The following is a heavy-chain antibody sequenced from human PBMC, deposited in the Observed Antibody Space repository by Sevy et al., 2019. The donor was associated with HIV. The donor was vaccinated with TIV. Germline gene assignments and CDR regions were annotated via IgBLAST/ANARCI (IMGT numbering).Heavy chain of an antibody. CDR1: GFTFSNYA. CDR2: FSFGCGKI. J-gene: IGHJ4*01. Sequence: GGSLRLSCAASGFTFSNYAMSWVRQAPGKGLEWVSTFSFGCGKINYADSVNGRFTISRDNSKNTLYLQMNSLRAEDTALYYCAREGCSKPHDYWGHGTLVTASS. D-gene: IGHD2-2*01. V-gene: IGHV3-23*01. CDR3: AREGCSKPHDY.